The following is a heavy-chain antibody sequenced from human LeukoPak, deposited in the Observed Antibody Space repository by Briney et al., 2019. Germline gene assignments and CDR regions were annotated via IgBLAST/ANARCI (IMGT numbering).Heavy chain of an antibody. Sequence: PGGSLRLSCAASGFTFSSYAMSWVRQAPGKGLEWVSAISGSGGSTYYADSVKGRFTISRDNSKNTLYLQMNSLRAEDTAVYYCARDDRSDTYSSSWYYYYYGMDVWGQGTTVTVSS. V-gene: IGHV3-23*01. D-gene: IGHD6-13*01. CDR2: ISGSGGST. J-gene: IGHJ6*02. CDR3: ARDDRSDTYSSSWYYYYYGMDV. CDR1: GFTFSSYA.